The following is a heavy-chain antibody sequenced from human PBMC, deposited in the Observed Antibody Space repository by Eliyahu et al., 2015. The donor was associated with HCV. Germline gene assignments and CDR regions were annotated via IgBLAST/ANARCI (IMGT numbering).Heavy chain of an antibody. D-gene: IGHD3-10*01. CDR3: AKDEGLYGSLGYYYAMDV. Sequence: QVQLVESGGGVVQPGRSLRLSCAASGFTFSTYGIXWVRQAPGKGLEWVAIISYDGGNKYYADSVEGRFTISRDNSKNTLYLQMNSLRAEDTAVYYCAKDEGLYGSLGYYYAMDVWGQGTTVTVSS. CDR2: ISYDGGNK. CDR1: GFTFSTYG. V-gene: IGHV3-30*18. J-gene: IGHJ6*02.